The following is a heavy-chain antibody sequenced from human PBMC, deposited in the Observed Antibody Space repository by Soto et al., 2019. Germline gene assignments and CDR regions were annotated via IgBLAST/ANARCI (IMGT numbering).Heavy chain of an antibody. V-gene: IGHV3-74*01. J-gene: IGHJ6*02. CDR3: ARGLKGYYGLDV. CDR2: INSDGTTI. CDR1: GLTFTSYW. Sequence: EVQLVESGGGLVQPGASLRLSCAASGLTFTSYWMHWVRQAPGKGLVWVSRINSDGTTINYADFVKGRFTISRDNAKNTLYPEMKSLSADDMAVYYCARGLKGYYGLDVWGQGTTVTVSS. D-gene: IGHD3-22*01.